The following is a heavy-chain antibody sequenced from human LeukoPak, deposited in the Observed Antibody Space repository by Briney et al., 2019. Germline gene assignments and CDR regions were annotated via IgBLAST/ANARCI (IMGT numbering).Heavy chain of an antibody. CDR3: ARGLVPYSWYYSDY. CDR1: GITLSNYG. V-gene: IGHV3-23*01. CDR2: ITGHGSST. J-gene: IGHJ4*02. D-gene: IGHD4-11*01. Sequence: PGGSLRLSCAVSGITLSNYGMSWVRQAPGKGLEWVSTITGHGSSTYYADSVKGRFTISRDNSKNTLYLQMNSLRAEDTAIYFCARGLVPYSWYYSDYWGQGTLVTVSS.